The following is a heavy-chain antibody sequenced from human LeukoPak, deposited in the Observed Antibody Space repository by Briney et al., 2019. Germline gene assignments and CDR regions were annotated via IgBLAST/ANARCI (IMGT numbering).Heavy chain of an antibody. CDR3: ARLAIRSTWYFDR. J-gene: IGHJ2*01. CDR2: IFDGGRT. Sequence: SETLSLTCAVHGGSFSGFYWTWMRQPPGKGPEWIGEIFDGGRTNYNPSLKSRVSISVDTSKNQFSLNLNSVAAADTAVYYCARLAIRSTWYFDRWGRGTLVTVSS. D-gene: IGHD3-10*01. CDR1: GGSFSGFY. V-gene: IGHV4-34*12.